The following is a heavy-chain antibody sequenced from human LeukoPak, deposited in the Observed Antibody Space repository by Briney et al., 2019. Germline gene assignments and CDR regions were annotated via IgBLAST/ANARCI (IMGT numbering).Heavy chain of an antibody. Sequence: GGSLRLSCAASGFTFSNYWMSWVRQAPGKGLESVANIKEDGSDTYFVDFVRGRFTISRDNAKNLLFLHMNSLRGEDTAVYYCARDQWRLFDYWGQGTLVTVSS. CDR3: ARDQWRLFDY. V-gene: IGHV3-7*04. D-gene: IGHD2-21*02. CDR1: GFTFSNYW. CDR2: IKEDGSDT. J-gene: IGHJ4*02.